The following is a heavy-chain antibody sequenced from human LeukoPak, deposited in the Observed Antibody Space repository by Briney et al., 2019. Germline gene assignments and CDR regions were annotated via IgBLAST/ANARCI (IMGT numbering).Heavy chain of an antibody. Sequence: GASVKVSCKASGYTFTSYGISWVRQAPGQGLEWMGLINPSGGSTSYAQKFQGRVTMTRDTSTSTVYMELSSLRSEDTAVYYCARESGAPEWGQGTMVTVSS. CDR3: ARESGAPE. CDR1: GYTFTSYG. J-gene: IGHJ3*01. CDR2: INPSGGST. V-gene: IGHV1-46*01. D-gene: IGHD4-17*01.